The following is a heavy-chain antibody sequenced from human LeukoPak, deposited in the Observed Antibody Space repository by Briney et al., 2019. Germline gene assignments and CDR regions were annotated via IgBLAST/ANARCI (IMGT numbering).Heavy chain of an antibody. CDR1: GYTFTTYG. V-gene: IGHV1-18*01. Sequence: ASVKVSCKASGYTFTTYGISWARQAPGRGLEWVGWISAHNGNTNYAQKFQGRVTMTRDTSISTAYMELSRLRSDDTAVYYCASRTLTYYYGMDVWGQGTTVTVSS. J-gene: IGHJ6*02. CDR2: ISAHNGNT. CDR3: ASRTLTYYYGMDV. D-gene: IGHD2-15*01.